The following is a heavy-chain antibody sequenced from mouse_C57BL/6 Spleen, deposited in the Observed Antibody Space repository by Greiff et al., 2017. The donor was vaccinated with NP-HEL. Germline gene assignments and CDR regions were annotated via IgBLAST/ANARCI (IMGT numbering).Heavy chain of an antibody. CDR1: GYTFTDYN. Sequence: EVQLQQSGPELVKPGASVKIPCKASGYTFTDYNMDWVKQSHGKSLEWIGDINPNNGGTIYNQKFKGKATLTVDKSSSTAYMELRSLTSEDTAVYYCARAKSSPRYFDVWGTGTTGTVSS. CDR3: ARAKSSPRYFDV. J-gene: IGHJ1*03. V-gene: IGHV1-18*01. CDR2: INPNNGGT.